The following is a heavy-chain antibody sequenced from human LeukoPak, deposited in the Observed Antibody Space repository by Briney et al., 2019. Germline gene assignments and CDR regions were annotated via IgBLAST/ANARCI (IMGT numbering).Heavy chain of an antibody. J-gene: IGHJ4*02. CDR1: GFTFSSYS. Sequence: PGGSLRLSCAASGFTFSSYSMNWVRQAPGKGLEWVSSISSSSSYIYYADSVKGRFTISRDNAKNSLYLQMNSLRAEDTAVYYCAREVAVVVPAAITLLGFDYWGQGTLVTVSS. D-gene: IGHD2-2*01. CDR3: AREVAVVVPAAITLLGFDY. CDR2: ISSSSSYI. V-gene: IGHV3-21*01.